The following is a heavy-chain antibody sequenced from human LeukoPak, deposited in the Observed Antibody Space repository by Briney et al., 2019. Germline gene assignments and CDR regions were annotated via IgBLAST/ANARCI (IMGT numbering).Heavy chain of an antibody. V-gene: IGHV3-66*01. Sequence: PGGSLRLSCAASGFTVSTNYMSWVRQAPGKGLEWVSVIYSGDTTFYADSVRGKFTISRDNSKNTLYLQMHSLRAEDTAVYYCVKDYSTIAAAANPLFDYWGQGALVTVSS. D-gene: IGHD6-13*01. J-gene: IGHJ4*02. CDR2: IYSGDTT. CDR1: GFTVSTNY. CDR3: VKDYSTIAAAANPLFDY.